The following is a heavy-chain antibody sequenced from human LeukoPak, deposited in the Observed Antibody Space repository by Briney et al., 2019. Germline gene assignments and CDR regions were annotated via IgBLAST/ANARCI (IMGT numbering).Heavy chain of an antibody. V-gene: IGHV3-7*03. D-gene: IGHD6-13*01. CDR3: AKGYIAAAGYLYYFDY. CDR1: GFTFSSYW. J-gene: IGHJ4*02. CDR2: IKQDGSEK. Sequence: PGGSLRLSCAASGFTFSSYWMSWVRQAPGKGLEWVANIKQDGSEKYYVDSVKGRFTISRDNAKNSLYLQMNSLRAEDTAVYYCAKGYIAAAGYLYYFDYWGQGTLVTVSS.